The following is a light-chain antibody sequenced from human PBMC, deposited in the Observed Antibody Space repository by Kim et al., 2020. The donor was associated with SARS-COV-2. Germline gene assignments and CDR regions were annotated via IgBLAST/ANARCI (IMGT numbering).Light chain of an antibody. J-gene: IGKJ5*01. Sequence: DIQMTQSPSSLSASVGDRVTITRRASQDISRYLNWYQQKPGKAPNLLIYAASNLQSGVPSRFSGSGSWADFTLTISNLQPEDSAVYYCQQNYFTPISFGQGTRLEIK. CDR3: QQNYFTPIS. CDR1: QDISRY. V-gene: IGKV1-39*01. CDR2: AAS.